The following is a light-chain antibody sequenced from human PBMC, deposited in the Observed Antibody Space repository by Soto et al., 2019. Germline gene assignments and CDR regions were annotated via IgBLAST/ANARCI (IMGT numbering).Light chain of an antibody. J-gene: IGLJ1*01. CDR2: DVS. CDR1: SSDVGGYNY. V-gene: IGLV2-14*01. Sequence: QSVLTQPXSVSGSPGQSITISCTGTSSDVGGYNYVSWYQQHPGKAPKLMIYDVSNRPSGVSNRFSGSKSGNTASLTISGLQAEDEADYYCSSYTSSSTPYVFGTGTKVTDL. CDR3: SSYTSSSTPYV.